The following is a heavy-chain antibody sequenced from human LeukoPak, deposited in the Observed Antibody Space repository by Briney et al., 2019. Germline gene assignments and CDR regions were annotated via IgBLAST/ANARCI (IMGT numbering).Heavy chain of an antibody. CDR3: ASTPDYYDSSGYSDY. Sequence: PQTLSLTCTVSGGSISSGDYYWSWIRQPPGKGLEWIGDIYYSGSTYYNPSLKSRATISVDTSKNQFSLKLSSVTAADTTVYYCASTPDYYDSSGYSDYWGQGTLVTVSS. J-gene: IGHJ4*02. CDR1: GGSISSGDYY. V-gene: IGHV4-30-4*08. D-gene: IGHD3-22*01. CDR2: IYYSGST.